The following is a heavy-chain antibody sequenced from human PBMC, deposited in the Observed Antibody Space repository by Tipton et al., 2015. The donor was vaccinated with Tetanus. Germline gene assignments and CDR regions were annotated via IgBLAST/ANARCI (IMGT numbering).Heavy chain of an antibody. CDR3: ARRLGPYTGDHIWHFDV. CDR1: GYMFSSHW. D-gene: IGHD3-16*01. CDR2: IYPDDSDT. Sequence: QLVQSGAEVRQPEESLKISCKGSGYMFSSHWIAWVRQMPGKGLEWMGIIYPDDSDTRYSPSFQGQVTISADKFISTAYLQWSSLQASDTAIYYCARRLGPYTGDHIWHFDVWGRGTLVTVSS. V-gene: IGHV5-51*01. J-gene: IGHJ2*01.